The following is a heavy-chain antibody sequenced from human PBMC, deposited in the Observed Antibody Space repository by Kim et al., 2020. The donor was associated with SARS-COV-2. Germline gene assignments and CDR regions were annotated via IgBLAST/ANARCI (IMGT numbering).Heavy chain of an antibody. D-gene: IGHD1-26*01. Sequence: YAQKFQGRVTMTRDTSTSTVYMELSSLRSEDTAVYYCARALEGSRAGCDYWGQGTLVTVSS. CDR3: ARALEGSRAGCDY. V-gene: IGHV1-46*01. J-gene: IGHJ4*02.